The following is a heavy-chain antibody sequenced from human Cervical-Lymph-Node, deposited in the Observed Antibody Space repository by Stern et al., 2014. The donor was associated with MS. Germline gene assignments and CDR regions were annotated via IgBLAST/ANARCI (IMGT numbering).Heavy chain of an antibody. CDR2: IYPGASDT. V-gene: IGHV5-51*01. CDR1: GYTFTNYL. D-gene: IGHD5-18*01. Sequence: MQLVQSGAEVKKPGESLKISCKGSGYTFTNYLIAWVRQMPGKGLEWMGIIYPGASDTTYGPSFQGQVTISADKSISAAYLQWSSLKASDTAIYYCARVHTAVLSPFDYWGQGTLVTVSS. J-gene: IGHJ4*02. CDR3: ARVHTAVLSPFDY.